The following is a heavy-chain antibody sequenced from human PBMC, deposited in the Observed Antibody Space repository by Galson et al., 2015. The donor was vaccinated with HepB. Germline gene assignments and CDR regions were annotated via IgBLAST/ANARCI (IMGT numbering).Heavy chain of an antibody. Sequence: SLRLSCAASGFTFSSYAMHWVRQAPGKGLEWVAVISYDGSNKYYADSVKGRFTISRDNSKNTLYLQMNSLRAEDTAVYYCARGDRLQSQRNRLGAFDIWGQGTMVTVSS. V-gene: IGHV3-30-3*01. CDR1: GFTFSSYA. CDR3: ARGDRLQSQRNRLGAFDI. D-gene: IGHD4-11*01. CDR2: ISYDGSNK. J-gene: IGHJ3*02.